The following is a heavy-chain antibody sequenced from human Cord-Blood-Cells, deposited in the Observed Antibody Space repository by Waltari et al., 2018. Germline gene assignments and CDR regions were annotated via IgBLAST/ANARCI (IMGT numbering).Heavy chain of an antibody. CDR2: INAGNGNT. J-gene: IGHJ4*02. D-gene: IGHD3-10*01. Sequence: QVKLVQSGAAVKKPGASVTVSCKAYGYTFPSYALPWQRQEPGQRLEGMGWINAGNGNTKYSQKFQGRVTITRDTSASTAYMELSSLRSEDTAVYYCARDSGRSNYDYWGQGTLVTVSS. CDR3: ARDSGRSNYDY. CDR1: GYTFPSYA. V-gene: IGHV1-3*01.